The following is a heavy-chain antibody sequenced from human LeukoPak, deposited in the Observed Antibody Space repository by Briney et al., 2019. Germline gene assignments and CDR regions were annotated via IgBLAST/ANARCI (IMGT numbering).Heavy chain of an antibody. V-gene: IGHV1-69*13. D-gene: IGHD3-3*01. CDR3: ARSRDFWSGYSHNYYGMDV. CDR1: GGAFSSYA. CDR2: IIPIFGTA. J-gene: IGHJ6*02. Sequence: SVKVSCKASGGAFSSYAISWVRQAPGQGLEWMGGIIPIFGTANYAQKFQGRVTITADESTSTAYMELSSLRSEDTAVYYCARSRDFWSGYSHNYYGMDVWGQGTTVTVSS.